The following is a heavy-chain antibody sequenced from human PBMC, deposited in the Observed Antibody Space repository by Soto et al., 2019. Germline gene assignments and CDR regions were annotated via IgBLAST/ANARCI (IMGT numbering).Heavy chain of an antibody. D-gene: IGHD3-16*01. CDR3: AKERYYDYVWETYYYYGMDV. J-gene: IGHJ6*02. Sequence: EVQLLESGGGLEQPGGSLRLSCAASGFTFNSYAMTWVRQAPGKGLEWVSAISGSGGYTYYADSVKGRFTISRDNSKNTLFLQINSLTAEDTAIYYCAKERYYDYVWETYYYYGMDVWGQGATVTVSS. CDR1: GFTFNSYA. CDR2: ISGSGGYT. V-gene: IGHV3-23*01.